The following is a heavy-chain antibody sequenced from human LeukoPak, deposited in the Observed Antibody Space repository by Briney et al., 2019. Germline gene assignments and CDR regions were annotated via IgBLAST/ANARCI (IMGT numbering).Heavy chain of an antibody. J-gene: IGHJ4*02. Sequence: GGSLRLSCAASGFTFSSYWMHWVRQAPGKGLVWVSRINSDGSSTSYADSVKGRFTISRDNAKNTLYLQMNSLRAKDTAVYYCARDHYDILTGYSHDYDYWGQGTLVTVSS. D-gene: IGHD3-9*01. CDR2: INSDGSST. V-gene: IGHV3-74*01. CDR3: ARDHYDILTGYSHDYDY. CDR1: GFTFSSYW.